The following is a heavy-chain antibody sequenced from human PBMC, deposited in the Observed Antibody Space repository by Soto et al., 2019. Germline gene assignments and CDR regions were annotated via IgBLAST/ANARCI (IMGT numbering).Heavy chain of an antibody. CDR2: IFYSGST. J-gene: IGHJ5*02. Sequence: SETLSLTCTVSGGSISTYYWGWIRQPPGKGLEWIGSIFYSGSTYYNPSLKSRVTISIDTSKNQFSLKLRSVTAADTAVYFCATYGSSWYPHWFDPWGQGTLVTVSS. CDR1: GGSISTYY. V-gene: IGHV4-39*01. CDR3: ATYGSSWYPHWFDP. D-gene: IGHD6-13*01.